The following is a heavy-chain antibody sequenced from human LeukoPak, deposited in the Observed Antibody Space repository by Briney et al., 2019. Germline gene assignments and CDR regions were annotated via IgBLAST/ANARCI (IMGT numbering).Heavy chain of an antibody. CDR2: ISWNSGSI. J-gene: IGHJ4*02. Sequence: GGSLRLSCAASGFTFDDYAMHWVRQAPGKGLEWVSGISWNSGSIGYADSVKGRFTISRDNAKNSLYLQMNSLRAEDTAVYYCARRYFDYWGQGTLVTVSS. CDR1: GFTFDDYA. V-gene: IGHV3-9*01. CDR3: ARRYFDY.